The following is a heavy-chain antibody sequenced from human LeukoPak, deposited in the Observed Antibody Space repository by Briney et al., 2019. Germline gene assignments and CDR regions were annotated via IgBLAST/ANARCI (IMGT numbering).Heavy chain of an antibody. Sequence: GGSLRLSCAASGFTFSSYSMNWVRQAPGKGLEGVSSISSSSSYIYYADSVKGRFTISRDNAKNSLYLQMNSLRAEDTAVYYCARIIAAAGTGSYWGQGTLVTVSS. J-gene: IGHJ4*02. V-gene: IGHV3-21*01. CDR2: ISSSSSYI. D-gene: IGHD6-13*01. CDR1: GFTFSSYS. CDR3: ARIIAAAGTGSY.